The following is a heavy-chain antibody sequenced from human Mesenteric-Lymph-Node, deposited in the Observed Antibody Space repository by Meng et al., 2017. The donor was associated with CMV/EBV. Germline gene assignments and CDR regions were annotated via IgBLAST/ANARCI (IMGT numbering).Heavy chain of an antibody. CDR1: GFTFSSYA. Sequence: GESLKISCAASGFTFSSYAMHWVRQAPGKGLEWVSFIRNDGSNNYYIDSVKGRFTISRDNSKNTLYLQMNSLRAEDTAVYYCSGRSGLDVWGQGTTVTVSS. CDR2: IRNDGSNN. CDR3: SGRSGLDV. J-gene: IGHJ6*02. D-gene: IGHD6-19*01. V-gene: IGHV3-30*02.